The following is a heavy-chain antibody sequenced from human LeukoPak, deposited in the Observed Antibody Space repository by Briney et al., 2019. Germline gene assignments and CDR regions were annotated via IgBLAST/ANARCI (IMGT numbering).Heavy chain of an antibody. CDR2: SNSDGSST. J-gene: IGHJ4*02. CDR1: GFVFSNYG. Sequence: GRSLRLSCAASGFVFSNYGMNWVRQAPGKGLVWVSRSNSDGSSTNYADSVKGRFTISRDNAKNTLYLQMNSLRAEDTAVYYCARGGDYPFDYWGQGTLVTVSS. CDR3: ARGGDYPFDY. D-gene: IGHD4-17*01. V-gene: IGHV3-74*01.